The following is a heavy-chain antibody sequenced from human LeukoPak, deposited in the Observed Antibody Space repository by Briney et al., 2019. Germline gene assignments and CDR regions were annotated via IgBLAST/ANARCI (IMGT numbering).Heavy chain of an antibody. CDR3: ARALGDAAFDI. D-gene: IGHD3-16*01. V-gene: IGHV1-46*01. J-gene: IGHJ3*02. Sequence: ASVNVSCKASGYTFTSYYMHWVRQAPGQGLEWMGIINPSGGSTSYAQKFQGRVTMTRDTSTSTVYMELSSLGSEDTAVYYCARALGDAAFDIWGQGTMVTVSS. CDR1: GYTFTSYY. CDR2: INPSGGST.